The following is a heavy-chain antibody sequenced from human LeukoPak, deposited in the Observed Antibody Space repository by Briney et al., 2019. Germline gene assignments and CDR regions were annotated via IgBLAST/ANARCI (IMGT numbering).Heavy chain of an antibody. Sequence: SVKVSCKASGFTFTSSAMQWVRQARGQRLEWIGWIVVGSGNTNYAQKFQERVTITRDMSTSTAYMELSSLRSEDTAVYYCAADPTRSTVTTYYYYGMDVWGQGTTVTVSS. D-gene: IGHD4-17*01. CDR1: GFTFTSSA. CDR3: AADPTRSTVTTYYYYGMDV. CDR2: IVVGSGNT. V-gene: IGHV1-58*02. J-gene: IGHJ6*02.